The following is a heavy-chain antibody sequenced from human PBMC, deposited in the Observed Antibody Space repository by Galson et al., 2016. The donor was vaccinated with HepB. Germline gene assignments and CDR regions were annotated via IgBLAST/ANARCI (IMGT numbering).Heavy chain of an antibody. V-gene: IGHV4-31*03. CDR1: GGSINSGGYC. CDR3: ARGITMFDY. D-gene: IGHD3-10*01. Sequence: TLSLTCTVSGGSINSGGYCWSWIRQQPGKGLEWIGYIYYSGSTYYNPSLKSRITISIDTSKNQFSLKLSSVTAADTAVYYCARGITMFDYWGQGTLVTVSS. CDR2: IYYSGST. J-gene: IGHJ4*02.